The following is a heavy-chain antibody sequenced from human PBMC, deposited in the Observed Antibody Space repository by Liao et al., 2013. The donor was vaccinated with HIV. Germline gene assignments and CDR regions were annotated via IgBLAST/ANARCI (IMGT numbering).Heavy chain of an antibody. CDR1: GGSISSYY. J-gene: IGHJ4*02. V-gene: IGHV4-59*12. D-gene: IGHD1-1*01. CDR2: LLQWEH. CDR3: AKGALRSPTGASFDF. Sequence: QVQLQESGPGLVKPSETLSLTCSVSGGSISSYYWSWIRQPQEGTGVDWVYLLQWEHQLQPTLKSRVTISVDMSKNQFSLILTSVTAADTAVYYCAKGALRSPTGASFDFWGQGTLVTVSS.